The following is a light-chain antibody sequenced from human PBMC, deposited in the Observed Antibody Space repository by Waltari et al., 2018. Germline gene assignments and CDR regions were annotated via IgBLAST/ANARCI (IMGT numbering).Light chain of an antibody. CDR1: GGSISRNY. CDR3: QSYDSNESVV. J-gene: IGLJ2*01. V-gene: IGLV6-57*04. Sequence: FILTQPHSVSESPGKTVTISCTRSGGSISRNYVQWYQQRPGSAPTTVIYDDDQRPSGVPDRFSGSIDSSSNSASLTISELKTEDEADYYCQSYDSNESVVFGGGTKLTVL. CDR2: DDD.